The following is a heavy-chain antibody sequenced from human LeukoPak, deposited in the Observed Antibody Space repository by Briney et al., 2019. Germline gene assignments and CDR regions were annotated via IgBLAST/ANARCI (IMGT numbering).Heavy chain of an antibody. CDR2: ISAYNGNT. Sequence: GASVKVSCKASGYTFTTYGITWVRQAPGQGLEWMGWISAYNGNTKYAQKFQGRVSMTADTSTSTAYMELRSLRSDGTAVYYCAREGRQASGYDWMGGEFDYWGQGTLVTVSS. J-gene: IGHJ4*02. D-gene: IGHD5-12*01. CDR3: AREGRQASGYDWMGGEFDY. CDR1: GYTFTTYG. V-gene: IGHV1-18*01.